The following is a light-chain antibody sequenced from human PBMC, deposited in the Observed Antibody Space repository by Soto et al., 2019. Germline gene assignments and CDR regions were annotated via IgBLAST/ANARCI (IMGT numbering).Light chain of an antibody. V-gene: IGLV7-46*01. Sequence: QAVVTQEPSLTVSPGETVTRTCGSSTGAVTSGHYPYWFQQKPGQAPRTLIYDTKNKHSWTPARFSGSLLGGKAALTLSGAQPEDEAEYYCLLSYSGPRVFGGGTQLTVL. CDR3: LLSYSGPRV. CDR2: DTK. CDR1: TGAVTSGHY. J-gene: IGLJ3*02.